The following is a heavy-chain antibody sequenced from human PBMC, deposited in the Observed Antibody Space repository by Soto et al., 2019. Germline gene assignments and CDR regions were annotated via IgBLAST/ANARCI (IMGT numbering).Heavy chain of an antibody. CDR3: AGDQRMYGEPPFDY. Sequence: ASVKVSCKASGFTFTGYYIHWVRQAPGQGLERMGWIKSNDGDPTYAQKLQVRVTMTRDTSMNTVYMEISSLRSDDTAVYYCAGDQRMYGEPPFDYWGQGTLATVSS. D-gene: IGHD2-21*01. CDR1: GFTFTGYY. CDR2: IKSNDGDP. J-gene: IGHJ4*02. V-gene: IGHV1-2*02.